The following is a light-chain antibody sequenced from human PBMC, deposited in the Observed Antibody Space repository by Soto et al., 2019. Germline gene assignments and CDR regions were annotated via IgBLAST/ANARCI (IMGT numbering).Light chain of an antibody. CDR2: SNN. J-gene: IGLJ1*01. CDR3: AAWDDSLNGYV. V-gene: IGLV1-44*01. CDR1: SSNIGSNT. Sequence: QSVLTQPPSVSGTPGQRVTISCSGGSSNIGSNTVNWYQQLPGTAPKLLIYSNNQRPSGVPDRFSGSKSGTAASLAISGLQSDDEADYYCAAWDDSLNGYVFGTGTKLTVL.